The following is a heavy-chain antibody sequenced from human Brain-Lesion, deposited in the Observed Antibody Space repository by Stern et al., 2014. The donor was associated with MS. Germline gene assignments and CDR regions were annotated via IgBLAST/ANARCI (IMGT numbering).Heavy chain of an antibody. Sequence: EVQLVESGGGLVKPGGSLRLSWAASGFSLSTYAMSWVRQTPGKGLQWVSVISGRGGPPSYADSVKGRFTISRDNSKNTLYLQMDSLRADDTAVYYCAKWPHHIAVAGTRYFQHWGQGTLVTVSS. J-gene: IGHJ1*01. D-gene: IGHD6-19*01. CDR1: GFSLSTYA. CDR2: ISGRGGPP. V-gene: IGHV3-23*04. CDR3: AKWPHHIAVAGTRYFQH.